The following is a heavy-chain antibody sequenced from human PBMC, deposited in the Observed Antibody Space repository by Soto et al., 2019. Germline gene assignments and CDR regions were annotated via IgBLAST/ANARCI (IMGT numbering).Heavy chain of an antibody. CDR1: GDSIINYY. CDR2: IYYSGST. V-gene: IGHV4-59*01. CDR3: ARQNEYSGGCPYLGD. Sequence: SETLSLTCTVAGDSIINYYWSWIRQPPGKRLEWIGYIYYSGSTNYNPSLKSRVTISVDTSKNQLSLRLSSVTAADTAVYYCARQNEYSGGCPYLGDWGQATLVS. D-gene: IGHD6-19*01. J-gene: IGHJ1*01.